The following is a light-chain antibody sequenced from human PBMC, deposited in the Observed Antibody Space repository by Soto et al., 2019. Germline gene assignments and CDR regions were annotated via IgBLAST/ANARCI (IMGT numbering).Light chain of an antibody. J-gene: IGKJ1*01. CDR2: SAS. CDR1: QGINNY. V-gene: IGKV1-27*01. CDR3: QKYDSAPRT. Sequence: DIQMTQSPSSLSASVGDSVTITCRASQGINNYLAWYQQKPGKVPVLLIYSASTLKPGIPSRFSGSGAGTDFTLTISILQPEDFATYYCQKYDSAPRTFGQGTKVDIK.